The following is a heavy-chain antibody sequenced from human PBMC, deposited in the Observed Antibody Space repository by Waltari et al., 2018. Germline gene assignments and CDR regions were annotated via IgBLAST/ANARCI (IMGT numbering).Heavy chain of an antibody. CDR2: IDSNGIT. D-gene: IGHD2-21*02. V-gene: IGHV4-59*01. CDR1: GGPINGYF. J-gene: IGHJ4*02. Sequence: QVQLQESGPGLVKPSETLSLTCTVSGGPINGYFWHWIRQPPGKGLEWIGYIDSNGITDYDPSLKSRVTISVDTSKNQFSLRLTSVTSADTASYYCAREIYGGNSRPFDFWGQGALVTVSS. CDR3: AREIYGGNSRPFDF.